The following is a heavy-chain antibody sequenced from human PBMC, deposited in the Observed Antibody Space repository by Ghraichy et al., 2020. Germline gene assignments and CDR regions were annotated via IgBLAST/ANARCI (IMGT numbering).Heavy chain of an antibody. Sequence: GESLNISCAASGFTFNTYPMTWVRQAPGKGLEWVAAISDRTDDTKYAVSVKGRFTISRDNSKNTLYLQMNNLRPEDTAVYYCARDWKCDPWGQGTLVTVSS. CDR2: ISDRTDDT. D-gene: IGHD1-1*01. J-gene: IGHJ5*02. CDR3: ARDWKCDP. CDR1: GFTFNTYP. V-gene: IGHV3-23*01.